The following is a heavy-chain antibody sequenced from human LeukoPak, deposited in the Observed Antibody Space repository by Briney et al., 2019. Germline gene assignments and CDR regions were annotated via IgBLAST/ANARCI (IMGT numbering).Heavy chain of an antibody. V-gene: IGHV1-69*01. CDR1: GGTFSSYA. J-gene: IGHJ3*02. Sequence: SVKVSCKASGGTFSSYAISWVRQAPGQGLEWMGGIIPIFGTANYAQKFQGRVTITADESTSTAYMELSSLRSEDPAVYYCARVPAEAGDAFDIWGQGTMVTVSS. CDR2: IIPIFGTA. CDR3: ARVPAEAGDAFDI.